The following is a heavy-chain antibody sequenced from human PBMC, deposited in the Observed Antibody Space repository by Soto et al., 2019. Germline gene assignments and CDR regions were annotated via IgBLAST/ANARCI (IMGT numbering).Heavy chain of an antibody. D-gene: IGHD1-26*01. J-gene: IGHJ4*02. CDR3: ARVGGVGAPPGTDF. CDR1: GGTFSSYV. CDR2: VIPILGQA. Sequence: QLVQSGAEVKKPGSSVKISCKASGGTFSSYVISWLRQAPGQGLEWMGGVIPILGQAYYAPNLQGRVTITAEGSTRTAYMELNRLTSADTAVYFCARVGGVGAPPGTDFWGQGTLVTVSS. V-gene: IGHV1-69*01.